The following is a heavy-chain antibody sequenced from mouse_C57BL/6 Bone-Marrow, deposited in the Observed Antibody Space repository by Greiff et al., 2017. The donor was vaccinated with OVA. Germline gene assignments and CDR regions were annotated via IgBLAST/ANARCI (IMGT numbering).Heavy chain of an antibody. D-gene: IGHD2-5*01. CDR1: GYTFTSYW. CDR2: IDPSDSYT. CDR3: ATYSSNHVYAMDY. V-gene: IGHV1-69*01. J-gene: IGHJ4*01. Sequence: VQLQQSGAELVMPGASVKLSCKASGYTFTSYWMHWVKQRPGQGLEWIGEIDPSDSYTNYNQKFKGKSTLTVDKSSSTAYMQLSSLTSEDSAVYYCATYSSNHVYAMDYWGQGTSVTVSS.